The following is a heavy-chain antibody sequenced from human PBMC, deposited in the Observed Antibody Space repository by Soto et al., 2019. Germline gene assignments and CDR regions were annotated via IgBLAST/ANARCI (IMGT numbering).Heavy chain of an antibody. CDR2: ISGSGGST. D-gene: IGHD6-13*01. CDR1: GFTFSTYA. CDR3: AKGATSSWYGGHFDC. J-gene: IGHJ4*02. V-gene: IGHV3-23*01. Sequence: EVQLLESGGGLVQPGGSLRLSCAASGFTFSTYAMNWVRQAPGKGLEWVSAISGSGGSTYYADSVKGRFTISRDNSKNTLYLQMNSLRAEDTAVYYCAKGATSSWYGGHFDCWGQGTXVTXSS.